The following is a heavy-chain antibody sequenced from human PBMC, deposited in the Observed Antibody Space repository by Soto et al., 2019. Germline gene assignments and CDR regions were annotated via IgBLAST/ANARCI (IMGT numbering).Heavy chain of an antibody. Sequence: GASVKVSCKVSGYTVTEFSMHCVRQAPGKGLEWMGGFDPEDGETIYAQKFQGRVTMTEDTSTDTAYMELSSPRSEDTAVYYCATGRWELLDYWGQGTLVTVSS. CDR3: ATGRWELLDY. CDR1: GYTVTEFS. V-gene: IGHV1-24*01. D-gene: IGHD1-26*01. J-gene: IGHJ4*02. CDR2: FDPEDGET.